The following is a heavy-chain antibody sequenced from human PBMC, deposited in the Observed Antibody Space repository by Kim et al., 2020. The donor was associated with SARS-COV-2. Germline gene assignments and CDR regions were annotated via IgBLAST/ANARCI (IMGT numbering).Heavy chain of an antibody. CDR3: ARSRGIQLWFDY. J-gene: IGHJ4*02. Sequence: SETLSLTCTVSGGSISSGGYYWSWIRQHPGKGLEWIGYIYYSGSTYYSPSLKSRFTISVDTSKNQFSLKLSSVTAADTAVYYCARSRGIQLWFDYWGQGTLVTVSS. CDR2: IYYSGST. CDR1: GGSISSGGYY. D-gene: IGHD5-18*01. V-gene: IGHV4-31*03.